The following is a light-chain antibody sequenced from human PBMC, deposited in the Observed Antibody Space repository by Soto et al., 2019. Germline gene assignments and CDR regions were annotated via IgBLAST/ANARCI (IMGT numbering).Light chain of an antibody. CDR1: SSDVGGYNY. CDR2: EVS. Sequence: QSALTQPASVSGSPGQSITISCTGTSSDVGGYNYVSWSQQHPGKAPKLIIYEVSNRPSGVSTRFSGSKSGNTASLTISGLQPEDEADYYCSSYTSSSLYVFGTGTKLTVL. CDR3: SSYTSSSLYV. J-gene: IGLJ1*01. V-gene: IGLV2-14*01.